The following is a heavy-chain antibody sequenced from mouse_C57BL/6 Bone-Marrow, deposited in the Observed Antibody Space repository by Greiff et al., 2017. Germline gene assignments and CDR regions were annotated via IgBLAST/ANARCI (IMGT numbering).Heavy chain of an antibody. CDR1: GFTFSDYG. J-gene: IGHJ4*01. Sequence: EVKLVESGGGLVKPGGSLKLSCAASGFTFSDYGMHWVRQAPEKGLEWVAYISSGSSTIYYADTVKGRFTISRDNAKHTLFLQMTSLRSEDTAMXYCARGDLCFYAMDYWGQGTSVTVSS. D-gene: IGHD1-1*01. CDR3: ARGDLCFYAMDY. CDR2: ISSGSSTI. V-gene: IGHV5-17*01.